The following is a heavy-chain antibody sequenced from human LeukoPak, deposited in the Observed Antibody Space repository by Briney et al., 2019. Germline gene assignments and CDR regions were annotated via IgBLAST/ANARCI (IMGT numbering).Heavy chain of an antibody. Sequence: SETLSLTCTVSGGSISSYYWSWIRQPPGKGLEWIGYIYYSGSTNYNPSLKSRVTISVDTSKNQFSLKLSSVTAADTAVYYCARESPQAPDAFDIWGQGTMATVSS. J-gene: IGHJ3*02. V-gene: IGHV4-59*01. CDR3: ARESPQAPDAFDI. CDR2: IYYSGST. CDR1: GGSISSYY.